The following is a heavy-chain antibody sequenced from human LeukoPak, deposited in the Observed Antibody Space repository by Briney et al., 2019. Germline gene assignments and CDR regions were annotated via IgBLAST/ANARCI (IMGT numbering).Heavy chain of an antibody. CDR1: GFTFSSYS. J-gene: IGHJ4*02. CDR2: ISSSSSYI. V-gene: IGHV3-21*01. Sequence: GGSLRLSCAASGFTFSSYSMNWVRQARGKGLEWVSSISSSSSYIYYADSVKGRFTISRDNAKNSLYLQMNSLRAEDTAVYYCARELDDPSYYGSGAFDYWGQGTLVTVSS. D-gene: IGHD3-10*01. CDR3: ARELDDPSYYGSGAFDY.